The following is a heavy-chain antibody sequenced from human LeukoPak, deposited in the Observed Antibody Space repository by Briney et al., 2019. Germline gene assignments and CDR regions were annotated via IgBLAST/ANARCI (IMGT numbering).Heavy chain of an antibody. CDR1: GFTFSSYA. V-gene: IGHV3-23*01. CDR3: AKDAWSSGWYSSTRVDGWFDP. J-gene: IGHJ5*02. D-gene: IGHD6-19*01. Sequence: GGSLRLSCAASGFTFSSYAMSWVRQAPGKGLEWVSAISGSGGSTYYADSVKGRFTISRDNSKNTLYLQMNSLRAEDTAVYYCAKDAWSSGWYSSTRVDGWFDPWGQGTLVTVSS. CDR2: ISGSGGST.